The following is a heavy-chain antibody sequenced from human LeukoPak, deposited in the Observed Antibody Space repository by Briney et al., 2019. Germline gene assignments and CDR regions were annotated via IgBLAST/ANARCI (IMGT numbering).Heavy chain of an antibody. Sequence: GSSVKVSCKASGGTFSSYAISWVRQAPGQGLEWMGGIIPIFGTANYAQKFQGRVTITTDESTSTAYMELSSLRSEDTAVYYCASTPRDDFWSGSVYWYYWGQGTLVTVSS. CDR3: ASTPRDDFWSGSVYWYY. CDR2: IIPIFGTA. D-gene: IGHD3-3*01. J-gene: IGHJ4*02. CDR1: GGTFSSYA. V-gene: IGHV1-69*05.